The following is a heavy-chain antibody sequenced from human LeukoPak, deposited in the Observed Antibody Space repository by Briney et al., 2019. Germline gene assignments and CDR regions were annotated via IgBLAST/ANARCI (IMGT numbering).Heavy chain of an antibody. CDR3: ARLSYYYASDPGAFDI. D-gene: IGHD3-10*01. Sequence: GASLQISCKGSGYSFTNYWIGWVRQLPGKGLEWMGIIYPGDSDTRYSPSFQGQVTISADKSISSACLQWSSLKASDTAMYYCARLSYYYASDPGAFDIWGQGTMVTVSS. J-gene: IGHJ3*02. CDR2: IYPGDSDT. CDR1: GYSFTNYW. V-gene: IGHV5-51*01.